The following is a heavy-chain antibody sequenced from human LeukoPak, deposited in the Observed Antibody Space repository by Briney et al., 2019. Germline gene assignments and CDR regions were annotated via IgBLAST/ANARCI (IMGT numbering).Heavy chain of an antibody. J-gene: IGHJ5*02. CDR2: IDWDDDK. CDR1: GFSLSTSGMR. V-gene: IGHV2-70*04. Sequence: SGPALVKPPQTLTLTCTFSGFSLSTSGMRVSWIRQPPGKALEWLARIDWDDDKFYSTSLKTRLTISKDTSKNQVVLTMTNMDPVDTATYYCARTNYGDYRNWFDPWGQGTLVTVSS. CDR3: ARTNYGDYRNWFDP. D-gene: IGHD4-17*01.